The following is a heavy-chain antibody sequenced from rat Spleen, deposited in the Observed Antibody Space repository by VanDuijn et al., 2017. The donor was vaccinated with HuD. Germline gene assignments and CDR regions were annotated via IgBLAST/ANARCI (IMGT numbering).Heavy chain of an antibody. Sequence: EVQLVESGGGLVQPGRSLILSCAASGFSFSDYNMAWVRQAPKKGLEWVATITSGGSNTYYRDSVKGRFTISRDNAKSTLYLQMDSLRSEDTATYYCARSDYDGTYYYHWGQGVMVTVSS. CDR2: ITSGGSNT. CDR3: ARSDYDGTYYYH. D-gene: IGHD1-12*02. CDR1: GFSFSDYN. V-gene: IGHV5-7*01. J-gene: IGHJ2*01.